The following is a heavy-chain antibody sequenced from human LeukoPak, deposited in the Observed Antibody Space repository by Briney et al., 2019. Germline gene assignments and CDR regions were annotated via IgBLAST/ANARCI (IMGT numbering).Heavy chain of an antibody. V-gene: IGHV4-61*02. Sequence: SETLSLTCTVSGGSISSGSYYWSWIRQPAGKGLEWTGRIYTSGSTNYNPSLKSRVTISVDTSKNQFSLKLSSVTAADTAVYYCAREGGGSSSGEFDYWGQGTLVTLSS. CDR3: AREGGGSSSGEFDY. J-gene: IGHJ4*02. CDR2: IYTSGST. CDR1: GGSISSGSYY. D-gene: IGHD6-6*01.